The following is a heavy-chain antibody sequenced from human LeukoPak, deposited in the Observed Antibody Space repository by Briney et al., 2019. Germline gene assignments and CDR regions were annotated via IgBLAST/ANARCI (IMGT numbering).Heavy chain of an antibody. CDR2: ISGDGDST. V-gene: IGHV3-43*02. Sequence: PGGSLRLSCAFSGFSQHVDAMRWPRQAPGKGLEWVSLISGDGDSTYYADSVKGRFNIYRDNSKNYLYLQVNSLRTDDTALYHGIKGHATRSYGPEKNWGQGTLVTVSS. J-gene: IGHJ4*02. D-gene: IGHD1-26*01. CDR1: GFSQHVDA. CDR3: IKGHATRSYGPEKN.